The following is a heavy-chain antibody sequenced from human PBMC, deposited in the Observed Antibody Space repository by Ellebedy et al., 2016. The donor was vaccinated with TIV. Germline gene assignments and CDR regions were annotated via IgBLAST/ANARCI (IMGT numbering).Heavy chain of an antibody. D-gene: IGHD6-19*01. CDR1: GFTFSSHW. CDR2: INSDGSST. Sequence: GESLKISCAASGFTFSSHWMHWVRQAPGKGLVWVSRINSDGSSTNYADSVKGRFSISRDNSKNTLYVQMNSLRAEDTAVYYCARGGRDQWLIDYWGQGTLVTVSS. J-gene: IGHJ4*02. CDR3: ARGGRDQWLIDY. V-gene: IGHV3-74*01.